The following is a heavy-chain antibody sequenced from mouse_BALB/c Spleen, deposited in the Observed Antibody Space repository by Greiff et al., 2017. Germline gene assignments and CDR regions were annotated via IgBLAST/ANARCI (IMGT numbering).Heavy chain of an antibody. J-gene: IGHJ2*01. CDR2: IRNKANGYTT. CDR3: AREGSHFDY. V-gene: IGHV7-3*02. Sequence: DVKLVESGGGLVQPGGSLRLSCATSGFTFTDYYMSWVRQPPGKALEWLGFIRNKANGYTTEYSASVKGRFTISRDNSQSILYLQMNTLRAEDSATYYCAREGSHFDYWGQGTTLTVSS. CDR1: GFTFTDYY. D-gene: IGHD6-2*01.